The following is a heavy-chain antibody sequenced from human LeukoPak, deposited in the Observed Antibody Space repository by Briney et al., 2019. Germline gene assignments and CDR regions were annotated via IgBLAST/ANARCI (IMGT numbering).Heavy chain of an antibody. V-gene: IGHV4-59*08. Sequence: SETLSLTCTVSGGSISSYYWSWIRQPPGKGLEWIGYIYYSGSTNYNPSLKSRVTISVDTSKNQFSLKLGSVTAADTAVYYCARLWDDAFDIWGQGTMVTVSS. CDR3: ARLWDDAFDI. J-gene: IGHJ3*02. D-gene: IGHD3-16*01. CDR2: IYYSGST. CDR1: GGSISSYY.